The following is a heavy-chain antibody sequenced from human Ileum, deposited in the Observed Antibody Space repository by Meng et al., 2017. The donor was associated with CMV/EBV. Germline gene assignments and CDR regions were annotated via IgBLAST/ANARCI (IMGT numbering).Heavy chain of an antibody. CDR1: GGSITSSSYY. CDR3: ASLLITFGGVIVFD. CDR2: IYYSGNT. Sequence: SGGSITSSSYYWGWIRQPPGKGLEWIASIYYSGNTYYNSSLKSRVTISVDTSKSQFSLKLSSVTAADTAVYYCASLLITFGGVIVFDWGQGTLVTVSS. J-gene: IGHJ4*02. V-gene: IGHV4-39*01. D-gene: IGHD3-16*02.